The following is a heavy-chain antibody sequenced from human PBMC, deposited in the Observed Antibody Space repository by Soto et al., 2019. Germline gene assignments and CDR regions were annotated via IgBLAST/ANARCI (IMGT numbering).Heavy chain of an antibody. CDR3: VRFRYGGCFDF. Sequence: EVQLVESGGGLVQPGGSLRLSCAASGFTFSSYWMTWVRQAPGKGLEWVANIKQDGSDKYYVDSVKGRFTISRDNAKYSLHLQINSRSAEDTAVYYCVRFRYGGCFDFWGQGTLVTVSS. CDR1: GFTFSSYW. J-gene: IGHJ4*02. D-gene: IGHD4-17*01. V-gene: IGHV3-7*04. CDR2: IKQDGSDK.